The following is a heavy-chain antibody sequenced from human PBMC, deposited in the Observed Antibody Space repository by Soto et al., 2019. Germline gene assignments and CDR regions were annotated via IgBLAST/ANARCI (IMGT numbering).Heavy chain of an antibody. D-gene: IGHD3-10*01. CDR2: ISAYNGNT. Sequence: GASVKVSCKASGYTFTSYGISWVRQAPGQGLEWMGWISAYNGNTNYAQKLQGRVTMTTDTSTSTAYMELRSLRSDDTAVYYCASPYYYGSGSYYNTYAFDIWGQGTMVTVSS. J-gene: IGHJ3*02. CDR1: GYTFTSYG. CDR3: ASPYYYGSGSYYNTYAFDI. V-gene: IGHV1-18*01.